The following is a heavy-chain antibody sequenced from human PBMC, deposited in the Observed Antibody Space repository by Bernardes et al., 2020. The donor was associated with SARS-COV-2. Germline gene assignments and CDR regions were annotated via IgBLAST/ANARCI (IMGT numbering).Heavy chain of an antibody. Sequence: GGSLRLSCTASGFTFSDYYMTWIRQAPGKGLEWVSYISASGTTIYIADSVQGRFTISRDNAKNSLFLQMNSLRAEDTAVYYCARRSGYCSGVRCYNAYDYYALDVWGQGTAVSVSS. J-gene: IGHJ6*02. CDR2: ISASGTTI. V-gene: IGHV3-11*01. CDR3: ARRSGYCSGVRCYNAYDYYALDV. D-gene: IGHD2-15*01. CDR1: GFTFSDYY.